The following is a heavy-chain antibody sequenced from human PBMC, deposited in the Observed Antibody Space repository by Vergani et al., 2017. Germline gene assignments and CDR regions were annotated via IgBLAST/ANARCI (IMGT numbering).Heavy chain of an antibody. CDR2: FDPEDGET. D-gene: IGHD1-7*01. CDR1: GYTLTELS. CDR3: ATVPPGITGTEIKYYFDY. J-gene: IGHJ4*02. Sequence: QVQLVQSGAEVKKPGASVKVSCKVSGYTLTELSMHWVRQAPGKGLEWMGGFDPEDGETIYAHTFQGRVTMTEDTSTDTAYMELSSLRSEDTAVYYCATVPPGITGTEIKYYFDYWGQGTLVTVSS. V-gene: IGHV1-24*01.